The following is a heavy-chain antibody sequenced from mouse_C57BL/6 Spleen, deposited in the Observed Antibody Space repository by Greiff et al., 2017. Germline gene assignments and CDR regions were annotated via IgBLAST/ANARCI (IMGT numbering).Heavy chain of an antibody. CDR3: ARSPYYYGSSYVPHYAMDY. V-gene: IGHV5-6*01. CDR2: ISSGGSYT. D-gene: IGHD1-1*01. Sequence: EVMLVESGGDLVKPGGSLKLSCAASGFTFSSYGMSWVRQTPDKRLEWVATISSGGSYTYYPDSVKGRFTISRDNAKNTLYLQMSSLKSEDTAMYYCARSPYYYGSSYVPHYAMDYWGQGTSVTVSS. CDR1: GFTFSSYG. J-gene: IGHJ4*01.